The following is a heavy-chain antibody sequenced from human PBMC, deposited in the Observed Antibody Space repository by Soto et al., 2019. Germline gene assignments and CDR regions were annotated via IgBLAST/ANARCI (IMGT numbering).Heavy chain of an antibody. CDR2: ISAYNGNT. Sequence: GASVKVSCRASGYTFTNYGISWVRQAPGQGLEWMGWISAYNGNTDYAQKLQGRVTMTTDTSTSTAYMELRSLRSDDTAVYYCARVGAVIATRTPFDYWGQGTLVTVSS. J-gene: IGHJ4*02. CDR3: ARVGAVIATRTPFDY. CDR1: GYTFTNYG. D-gene: IGHD6-6*01. V-gene: IGHV1-18*01.